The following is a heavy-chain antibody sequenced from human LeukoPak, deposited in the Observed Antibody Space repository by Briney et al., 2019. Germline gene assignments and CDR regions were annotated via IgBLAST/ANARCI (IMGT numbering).Heavy chain of an antibody. D-gene: IGHD3-10*01. J-gene: IGHJ4*02. V-gene: IGHV3-48*03. Sequence: GGSLRLSCAVSGFTFNSYEMNWVRQAPGKGLEWVSYISNSGSAIYYADSVKGRFAISRDNAKNSLYLQMNSLRAEDTAVYYCARKRTRGLDYWGQGTLVTVSS. CDR3: ARKRTRGLDY. CDR2: ISNSGSAI. CDR1: GFTFNSYE.